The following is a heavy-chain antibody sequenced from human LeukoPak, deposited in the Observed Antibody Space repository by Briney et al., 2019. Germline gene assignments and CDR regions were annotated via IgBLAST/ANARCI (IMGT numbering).Heavy chain of an antibody. CDR2: IDWDDDK. CDR1: GFSLSTSGMC. V-gene: IGHV2-70*11. J-gene: IGHJ4*02. Sequence: SGPTLVNPTQTLTLTCTFSGFSLSTSGMCVSWIRQPPGKALVWLARIDWDDDKYYSTSLKTRLAISKDTSKNQVVLTMTNMDPVDTATYYCARIDTILGGVDYWGQGTLVTVSS. D-gene: IGHD3-3*01. CDR3: ARIDTILGGVDY.